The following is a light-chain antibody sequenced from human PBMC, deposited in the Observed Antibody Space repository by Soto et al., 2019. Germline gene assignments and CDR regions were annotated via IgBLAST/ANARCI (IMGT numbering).Light chain of an antibody. CDR2: GAS. V-gene: IGKV3-20*01. CDR1: QKISSRY. CDR3: QQYGSLSWT. J-gene: IGKJ1*01. Sequence: EIVLTQSPGTLSLSPGERATLSCRASQKISSRYLAWYLQKPGQAPRFLIYGASSRATGIPDRFSGSGSGTDFTLTISRLEPEDFAVYYCQQYGSLSWTFGQGTKVDI.